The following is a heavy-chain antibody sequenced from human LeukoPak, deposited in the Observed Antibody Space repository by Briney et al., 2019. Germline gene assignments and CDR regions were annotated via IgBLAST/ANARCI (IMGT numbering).Heavy chain of an antibody. Sequence: GGSLRLSCAASGFTFSDHYMDWVRQAPGKGLEWVGRTRNKANSYTTEYAASVKGRFTISRDDSKNSLYLQMNSLKTEDTAVYYCARHCSSTSCSPDAFDIWGQGTMVTVSS. J-gene: IGHJ3*02. CDR2: TRNKANSYTT. CDR1: GFTFSDHY. CDR3: ARHCSSTSCSPDAFDI. D-gene: IGHD2-2*01. V-gene: IGHV3-72*01.